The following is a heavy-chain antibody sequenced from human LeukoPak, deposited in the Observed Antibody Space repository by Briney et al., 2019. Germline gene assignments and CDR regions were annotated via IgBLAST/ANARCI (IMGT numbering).Heavy chain of an antibody. CDR2: INPNSGGT. CDR1: GYTFTGYY. Sequence: VASVKVSCKASGYTFTGYYMHWVRQAPGQGLEWMGWINPNSGGTNYAQKFQGRVTMTRDTSISTAYMELSRLRSDDTAVYYCARDRSSSWTGYFDYWGQGTLVTVSS. CDR3: ARDRSSSWTGYFDY. J-gene: IGHJ4*02. D-gene: IGHD6-13*01. V-gene: IGHV1-2*02.